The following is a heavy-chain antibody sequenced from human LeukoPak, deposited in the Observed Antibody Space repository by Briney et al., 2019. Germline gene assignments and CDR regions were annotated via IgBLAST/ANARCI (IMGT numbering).Heavy chain of an antibody. V-gene: IGHV4-61*02. CDR3: ARGRIALFDY. CDR2: IYTSGST. D-gene: IGHD6-13*01. Sequence: SETLSLTCTVSGGSISSGSYYWSWIRQPAGKGLKWIGRIYTSGSTNYNPSLKSRVTISVDTSKNQFSLKLSSVTAADTAVYYCARGRIALFDYWGQGTLVTVSS. J-gene: IGHJ4*02. CDR1: GGSISSGSYY.